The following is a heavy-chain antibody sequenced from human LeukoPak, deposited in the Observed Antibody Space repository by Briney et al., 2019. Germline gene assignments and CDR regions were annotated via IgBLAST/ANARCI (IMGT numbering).Heavy chain of an antibody. J-gene: IGHJ5*02. CDR1: GFTFSDYY. V-gene: IGHV3-11*06. CDR3: ARGVYGPLFDP. CDR2: ISSSSSYT. Sequence: GGSLRLSCAASGFTFSDYYMSWIRQAPGKGLEWVSYISSSSSYTNYADSVKGRFTISRDNGKNTLYLQMNSLRAEDTAVYYCARGVYGPLFDPWGQGTLVTVSS. D-gene: IGHD2-8*01.